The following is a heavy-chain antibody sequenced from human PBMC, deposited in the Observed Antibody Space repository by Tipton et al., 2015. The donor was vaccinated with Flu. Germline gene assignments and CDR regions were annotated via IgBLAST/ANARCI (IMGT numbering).Heavy chain of an antibody. D-gene: IGHD3-16*01. J-gene: IGHJ6*02. Sequence: TLSLTCAVYGGSFSGYYWSWIRQPPGKGLEWIGEINHSGSTNYNPSLKSRVTISVDTSKNQFSLKLSSVTAADTAVYYRARDGYVSYYGMDVWGQGTTVTVSS. V-gene: IGHV4-34*01. CDR3: ARDGYVSYYGMDV. CDR2: INHSGST. CDR1: GGSFSGYY.